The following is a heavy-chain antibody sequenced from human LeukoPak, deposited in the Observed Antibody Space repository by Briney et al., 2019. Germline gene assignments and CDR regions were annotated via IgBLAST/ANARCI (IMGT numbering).Heavy chain of an antibody. Sequence: PSQTLSLTCTVSGGSISSGFYYWSWIRQPAGKGLEWIGCIYTSGSTNYNPSLKSRVTISVDTSKNQFSLELSSVTAADTAVYYCARGPPGSYGYWGQGTLVTVSS. D-gene: IGHD3-10*01. V-gene: IGHV4-61*02. J-gene: IGHJ4*02. CDR1: GGSISSGFYY. CDR3: ARGPPGSYGY. CDR2: IYTSGST.